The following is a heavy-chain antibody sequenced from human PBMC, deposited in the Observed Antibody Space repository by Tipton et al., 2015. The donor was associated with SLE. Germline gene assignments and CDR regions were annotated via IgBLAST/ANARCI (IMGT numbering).Heavy chain of an antibody. CDR2: MNYLGTT. CDR3: ARWNFVTMAGGFDI. V-gene: IGHV4-39*07. J-gene: IGHJ3*02. CDR1: GGSISTSSYY. D-gene: IGHD1-7*01. Sequence: TLSLTCTVSGGSISTSSYYWAWIRQPPGKGLECIGNMNYLGTTSYNPSLKSRVTMSVDTSQNPFSLTLSSVTAADTAIYYCARWNFVTMAGGFDIWGQGTLVTVSS.